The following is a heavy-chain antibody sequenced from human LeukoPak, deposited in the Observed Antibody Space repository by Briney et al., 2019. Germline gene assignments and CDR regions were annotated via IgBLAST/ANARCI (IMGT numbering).Heavy chain of an antibody. D-gene: IGHD3-10*01. J-gene: IGHJ4*02. V-gene: IGHV4-59*12. CDR1: GGSISSYY. CDR3: ARAGLGDYIDY. Sequence: SETLSLTCTVSGGSISSYYWSWIRQPPGKGLEWIGFIYFTGSTNYNPSLKSRVTISVDTSKNQISLKLSSVTAADTAVYYCARAGLGDYIDYWGQGTLVTVSS. CDR2: IYFTGST.